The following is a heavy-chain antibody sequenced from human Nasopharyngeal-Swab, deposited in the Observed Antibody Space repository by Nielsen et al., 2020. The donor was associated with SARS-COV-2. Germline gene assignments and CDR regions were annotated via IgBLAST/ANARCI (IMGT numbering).Heavy chain of an antibody. CDR3: GYYGDEYYYYYYGMDV. J-gene: IGHJ6*02. Sequence: GESLKISCAASGFTFSNALMSWVRQAPGKGLEWVGRIKSKTDGGTTDYAAPVKGRFTISRDDSKNTLYLQMNSLKTEDTAVYYCGYYGDEYYYYYYGMDVWGQGTTVTVSS. D-gene: IGHD4-17*01. CDR1: GFTFSNAL. CDR2: IKSKTDGGTT. V-gene: IGHV3-15*01.